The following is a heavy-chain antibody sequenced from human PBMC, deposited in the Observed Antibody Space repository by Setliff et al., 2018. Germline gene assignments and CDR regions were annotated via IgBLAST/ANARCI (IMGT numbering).Heavy chain of an antibody. V-gene: IGHV4-61*05. D-gene: IGHD3-3*01. CDR1: GDSLTRSSSW. CDR2: IYSSGTT. Sequence: SETLSLTCSVFGDSLTRSSSWWGWIRQPAGKGLEWIGNIYSSGTTKYNPSLKSRVTISVDTSKRQFSLNLLSVIAADTAVYYCARMSRYSEFWSGYAEDYYSSYIDVWGTGATVTVSS. CDR3: ARMSRYSEFWSGYAEDYYSSYIDV. J-gene: IGHJ6*03.